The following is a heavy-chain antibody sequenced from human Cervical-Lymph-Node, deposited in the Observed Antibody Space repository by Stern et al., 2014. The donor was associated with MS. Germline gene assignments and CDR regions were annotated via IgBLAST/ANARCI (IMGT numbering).Heavy chain of an antibody. CDR3: AREGGNTAKYFQH. CDR2: IWYDGSNK. J-gene: IGHJ1*01. V-gene: IGHV3-33*01. D-gene: IGHD4-23*01. CDR1: GFTFSNYG. Sequence: VHLVESGGGVVQPGRSLRLSCAASGFTFSNYGMHWVRQAPGKGLEWVAVIWYDGSNKYYADSVKGRFPISRDNSKKTLYLQMNSLRAEDTAVYYCAREGGNTAKYFQHWGQGTLVTVSS.